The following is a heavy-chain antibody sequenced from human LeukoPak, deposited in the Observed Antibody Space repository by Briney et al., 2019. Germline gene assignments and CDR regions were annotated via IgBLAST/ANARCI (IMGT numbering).Heavy chain of an antibody. CDR2: IYPCDSDT. CDR1: GYSFTRYW. CDR3: ARATSPAGTFDY. Sequence: GESLKISCKGSGYSFTRYWIGWVRQMPGKGLEWMRIIYPCDSDTRYSPSFQGQVTISADKSISTAYLQWSSLKASDTAMYYCARATSPAGTFDYWGQGTLVTVSS. J-gene: IGHJ4*02. D-gene: IGHD6-19*01. V-gene: IGHV5-51*01.